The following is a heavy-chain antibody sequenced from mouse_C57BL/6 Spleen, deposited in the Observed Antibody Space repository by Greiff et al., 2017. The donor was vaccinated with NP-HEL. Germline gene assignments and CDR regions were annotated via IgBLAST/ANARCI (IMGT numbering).Heavy chain of an antibody. Sequence: QVQLQQPGAELVKPGASVKLSCKASGYTFTSYWMHWVKQRPGQGLEWIGMIHPNSGSTNYNEKFKSKATLTVDTSSSTAYMQLSSLTSEDSAVYYCARSPGGEDAMDYWGQGTSVTVSS. J-gene: IGHJ4*01. CDR2: IHPNSGST. CDR3: ARSPGGEDAMDY. CDR1: GYTFTSYW. V-gene: IGHV1-64*01.